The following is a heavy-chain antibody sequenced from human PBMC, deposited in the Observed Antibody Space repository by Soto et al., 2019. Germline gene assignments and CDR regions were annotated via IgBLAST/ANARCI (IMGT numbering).Heavy chain of an antibody. CDR2: ISYDGSNN. D-gene: IGHD5-12*01. J-gene: IGHJ6*02. CDR3: ASAARGYVFYGMDV. CDR1: GFTFSSYA. V-gene: IGHV3-30-3*01. Sequence: GGSLRLSCAASGFTFSSYAMHWVRQAPGKGLEWVAVISYDGSNNYYADSVKGRFTISRDNSKNTLYLQMNSLRAEDTAVYYCASAARGYVFYGMDVWGQGTKVTVSS.